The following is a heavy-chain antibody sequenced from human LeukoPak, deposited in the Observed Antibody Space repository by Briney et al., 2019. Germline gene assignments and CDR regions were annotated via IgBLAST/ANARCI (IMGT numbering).Heavy chain of an antibody. D-gene: IGHD4-23*01. CDR3: AREQAYGGNSGGYGESYGGY. J-gene: IGHJ1*01. CDR2: ISPIVGIA. Sequence: SVKVSCKASGGTFSSYTISWVRQAPGQGLEWMGRISPIVGIANYAQKFQGRVTITADKSTSTAYMELSSLRSEDTAVYYCAREQAYGGNSGGYGESYGGYWGQGTLVTVSS. V-gene: IGHV1-69*04. CDR1: GGTFSSYT.